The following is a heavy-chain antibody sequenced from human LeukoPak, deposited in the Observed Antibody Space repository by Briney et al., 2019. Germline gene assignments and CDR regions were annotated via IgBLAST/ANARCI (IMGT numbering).Heavy chain of an antibody. CDR2: INPNSGGT. Sequence: ASVKVSCKASGYTFTDYYMHWVRQAPGQGLEWMGWINPNSGGTNYAPKFQGRVTMTRDTSISTAYMELSRLTSDDTVVYYCARHRNSGSPYYYYGMDVWGQGTTVTVSS. D-gene: IGHD1-26*01. CDR1: GYTFTDYY. J-gene: IGHJ6*02. V-gene: IGHV1-2*02. CDR3: ARHRNSGSPYYYYGMDV.